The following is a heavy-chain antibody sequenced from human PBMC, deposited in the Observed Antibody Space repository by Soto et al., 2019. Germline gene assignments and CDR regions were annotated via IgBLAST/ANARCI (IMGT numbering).Heavy chain of an antibody. J-gene: IGHJ5*02. CDR2: ISSSSSTI. V-gene: IGHV3-48*02. D-gene: IGHD4-4*01. Sequence: EVQLVESGGGLVQPGGSLRLSCAASGFTFSSYSMNWVRQAPGKGLEWVSYISSSSSTIYYADSVKGRFTISRDNAKSSLYLQMNSLRDEDTAVYYCARESYSNYGWFDPWGQGTLVTVSS. CDR1: GFTFSSYS. CDR3: ARESYSNYGWFDP.